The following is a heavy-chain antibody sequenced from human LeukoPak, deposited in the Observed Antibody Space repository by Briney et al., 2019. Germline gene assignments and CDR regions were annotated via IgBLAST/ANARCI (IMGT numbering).Heavy chain of an antibody. D-gene: IGHD6-13*01. Sequence: GGSLRLSCAASGFTVSSNYMSWVRQAPGKGLEWVSIIYSGGSTYYADSVKGRFTISRDNPKNTLYLQMNSLRAEDTAVYYCARDSSSWYALGYWGQGTLVTVSS. CDR1: GFTVSSNY. V-gene: IGHV3-66*01. CDR2: IYSGGST. J-gene: IGHJ4*02. CDR3: ARDSSSWYALGY.